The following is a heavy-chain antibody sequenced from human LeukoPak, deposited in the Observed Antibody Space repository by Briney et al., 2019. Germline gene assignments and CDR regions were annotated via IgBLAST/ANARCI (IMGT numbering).Heavy chain of an antibody. Sequence: GGSLRLSCAASGFTFSSYEMNWVRQAPGKGLEWVSYISSSGSTIYYADSVKGRFTISRDSAKNSLYLQMNSLRAEDTAVYYCASSLYYYGMDVWGKGTTVTVSS. V-gene: IGHV3-48*03. CDR2: ISSSGSTI. CDR1: GFTFSSYE. CDR3: ASSLYYYGMDV. J-gene: IGHJ6*04.